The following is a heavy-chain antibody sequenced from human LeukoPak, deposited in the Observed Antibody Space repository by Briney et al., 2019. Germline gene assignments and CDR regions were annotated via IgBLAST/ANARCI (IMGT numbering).Heavy chain of an antibody. J-gene: IGHJ3*02. D-gene: IGHD6-13*01. V-gene: IGHV3-48*04. CDR3: AREPPTADDAFDI. Sequence: PGGSLRLSCAASGIIFSKYSMNWVRQAPGKGLEWLSYISRSSSSILYADSVKGRFTISRDNAKNSLYLQMNSLRAEDTAVYYCAREPPTADDAFDIWGQGTMVTVSS. CDR2: ISRSSSSI. CDR1: GIIFSKYS.